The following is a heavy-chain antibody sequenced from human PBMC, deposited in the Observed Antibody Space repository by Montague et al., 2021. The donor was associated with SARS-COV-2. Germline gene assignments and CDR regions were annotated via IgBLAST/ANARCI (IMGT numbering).Heavy chain of an antibody. Sequence: SLRLSCAASGFTFDDYAMHWVRQAPGKGLEWVSGISWNSGSIGYXDSXNGRFTISRDNAKNSLYLQMNSLRAEDTALYYCAKDRALLPYSLHCSSTSCYESAGYYYYGMDVWGQGTTVTVSS. D-gene: IGHD2-2*01. CDR3: AKDRALLPYSLHCSSTSCYESAGYYYYGMDV. CDR2: ISWNSGSI. V-gene: IGHV3-9*01. CDR1: GFTFDDYA. J-gene: IGHJ6*02.